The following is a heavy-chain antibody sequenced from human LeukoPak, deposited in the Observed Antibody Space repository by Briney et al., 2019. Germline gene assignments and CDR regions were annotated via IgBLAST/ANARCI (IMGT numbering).Heavy chain of an antibody. D-gene: IGHD6-13*01. CDR2: ISRNSTYI. CDR1: GFTFSSYI. J-gene: IGHJ4*02. Sequence: GGSLRLSCAASGFTFSSYIMNWVRQAPGKGLEWVASISRNSTYIHYADSVKGRFTISRDNAKSALYLQMNSLRLKDTAVYYCAAGTAADFWGQGTLVTVSS. CDR3: AAGTAADF. V-gene: IGHV3-21*04.